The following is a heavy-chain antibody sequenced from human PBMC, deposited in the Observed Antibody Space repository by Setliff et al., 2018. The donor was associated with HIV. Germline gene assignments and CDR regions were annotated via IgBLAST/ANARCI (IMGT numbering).Heavy chain of an antibody. D-gene: IGHD3-10*01. Sequence: PSETLSLTCTVSGGPISSYYWSWIRQPPGKGLEWIGYIYCSGSTNYNPSLKSRVTISVDTSENQFSLKLSSVTAADTAIYYCARRQAATMGVYSYYFMDVWGKGTTVTVSS. CDR2: IYCSGST. CDR1: GGPISSYY. V-gene: IGHV4-59*01. J-gene: IGHJ6*03. CDR3: ARRQAATMGVYSYYFMDV.